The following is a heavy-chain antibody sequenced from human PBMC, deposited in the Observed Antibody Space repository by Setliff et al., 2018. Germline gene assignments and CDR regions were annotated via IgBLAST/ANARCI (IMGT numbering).Heavy chain of an antibody. Sequence: GASVKVSCKASGYTFTNHYMHLVRQAPGQGLEWMGIINPSGGLTRYAQKFQGRVTMTRDTSTSTVYMEVISLRSEDTAVYYCVRDLGQWALDFWGQGTLVTVSS. CDR2: INPSGGLT. CDR1: GYTFTNHY. D-gene: IGHD1-26*01. CDR3: VRDLGQWALDF. J-gene: IGHJ4*02. V-gene: IGHV1-46*03.